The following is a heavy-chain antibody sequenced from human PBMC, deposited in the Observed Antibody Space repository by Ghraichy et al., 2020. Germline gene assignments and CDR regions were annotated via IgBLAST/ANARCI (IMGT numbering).Heavy chain of an antibody. CDR2: INHSGST. Sequence: SETLSLTCAVYGGSFSGNYWSWIRQPPGKGLEWIGEINHSGSTNYNPSLKSRVTISVDTSKNQFSLKLSSVTAADTAVYYCARRGPFNWNQRVYNWFDPWGQGTLVTVSS. J-gene: IGHJ5*02. CDR3: ARRGPFNWNQRVYNWFDP. V-gene: IGHV4-34*01. CDR1: GGSFSGNY. D-gene: IGHD1-20*01.